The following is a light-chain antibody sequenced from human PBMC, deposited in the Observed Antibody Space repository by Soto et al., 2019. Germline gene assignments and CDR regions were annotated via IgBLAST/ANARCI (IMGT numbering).Light chain of an antibody. Sequence: DIQMTQAPYSLSASVGDRVTITCRASQGVSAYLLWYQQRQGTAHKLLIYAASNLLSGVPSRFSVSGSGKNFTHTISSLQPEAFATYNCQHSYKTPHTFGQGTKLETK. CDR3: QHSYKTPHT. V-gene: IGKV1-39*01. CDR2: AAS. J-gene: IGKJ2*01. CDR1: QGVSAY.